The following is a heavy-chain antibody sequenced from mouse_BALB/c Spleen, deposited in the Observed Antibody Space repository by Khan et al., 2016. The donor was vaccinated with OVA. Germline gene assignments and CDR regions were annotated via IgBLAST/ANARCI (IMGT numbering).Heavy chain of an antibody. J-gene: IGHJ2*01. V-gene: IGHV9-2-1*01. CDR1: GYTFTDYS. CDR3: AKDRYDYFDY. CDR2: INTETGEP. Sequence: QVQLVQSGPELKKPGETVKISCKASGYTFTDYSMHWVKQAPGKGLKWMGWINTETGEPTYADDFKGRFAFSLETSASTAYLQINNLKNEDTATYFCAKDRYDYFDYWGQGTTLTVSS. D-gene: IGHD2-14*01.